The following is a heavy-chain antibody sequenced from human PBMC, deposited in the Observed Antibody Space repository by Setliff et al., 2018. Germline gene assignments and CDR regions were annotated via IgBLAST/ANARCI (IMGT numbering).Heavy chain of an antibody. CDR3: ARVFGSSSSPYNYYYYMDV. V-gene: IGHV1-69*05. CDR2: INPIFGTA. CDR1: GGSFRNSG. Sequence: SVKVSCKASGGSFRNSGSGWVRQAPGQGLEWMGGINPIFGTANYAQKFQGRLTVTTDESTNTAYMELSSLSSEDTAVYYCARVFGSSSSPYNYYYYMDVWGKGTTVTVSS. J-gene: IGHJ6*03. D-gene: IGHD6-6*01.